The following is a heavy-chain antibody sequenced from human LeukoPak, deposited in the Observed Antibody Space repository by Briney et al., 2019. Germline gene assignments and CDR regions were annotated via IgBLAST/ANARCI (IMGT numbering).Heavy chain of an antibody. D-gene: IGHD5-24*01. CDR1: GGTFSSYA. CDR3: ARGRDRDGCTDY. CDR2: IIPIFGTA. Sequence: ASVTVSCKASGGTFSSYAISWVRQAPGQGLEWMGGIIPIFGTANYAQKFQGRVTITADESTSTAYMELSSLRSEDTAVYYRARGRDRDGCTDYWGQGTLVTVSS. J-gene: IGHJ4*02. V-gene: IGHV1-69*01.